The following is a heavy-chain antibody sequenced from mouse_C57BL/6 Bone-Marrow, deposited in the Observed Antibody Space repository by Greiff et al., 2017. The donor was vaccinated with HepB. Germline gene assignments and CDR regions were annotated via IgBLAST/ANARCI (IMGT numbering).Heavy chain of an antibody. CDR1: GFTFSDFY. D-gene: IGHD1-1*01. CDR3: ARDDYYGSSYGTGAMDY. V-gene: IGHV7-1*01. Sequence: EVQRVESGGGLVQSGRSLRLSCATSGFTFSDFYMEWVRQAPGKGLEWIAASRNKANDYTTEYSASVKGRFIVSRDTSQSILYLQMNALRAEDTAIYYCARDDYYGSSYGTGAMDYWGQGTSVTVSS. J-gene: IGHJ4*01. CDR2: SRNKANDYTT.